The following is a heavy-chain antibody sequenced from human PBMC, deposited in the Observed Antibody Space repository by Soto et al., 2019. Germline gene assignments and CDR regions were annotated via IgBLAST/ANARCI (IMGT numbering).Heavy chain of an antibody. CDR2: IKSKADGGTT. D-gene: IGHD2-8*01. CDR1: EFTFANAW. J-gene: IGHJ4*02. Sequence: EVQLVESGGDLVKPGGSLRLSCAASEFTFANAWINWVRQAPGKGLEWVGRIKSKADGGTTDYAAPVKGRFTIPSDESQSPLYQQMKSVKADAASVYYCTSLLYGQWGRGTLVTVCS. V-gene: IGHV3-15*07. CDR3: TSLLYGQ.